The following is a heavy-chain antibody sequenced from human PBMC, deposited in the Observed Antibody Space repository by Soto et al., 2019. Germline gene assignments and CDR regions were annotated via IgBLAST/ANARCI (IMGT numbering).Heavy chain of an antibody. V-gene: IGHV4-4*02. CDR3: ARICCSGPEPGDY. CDR1: GGSISSSNW. CDR2: IYHSGST. D-gene: IGHD2-15*01. Sequence: QVQLPESRPGLVKPSGTLSLTCADSGGSISSSNWWSWVRQPPRKGLEWIGEIYHSGSTNYNPSLMSRVTISVDKCNNQCSLKLSSVTAADTAVYYCARICCSGPEPGDYWGQGTLVTVCS. J-gene: IGHJ4*02.